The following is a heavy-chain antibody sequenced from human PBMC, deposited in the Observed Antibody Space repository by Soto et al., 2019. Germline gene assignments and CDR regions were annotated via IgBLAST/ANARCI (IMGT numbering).Heavy chain of an antibody. CDR1: GYSFTSYG. D-gene: IGHD3-16*01. V-gene: IGHV1-18*01. Sequence: ASVKVSCKASGYSFTSYGISWVRQAPGQGLEWMGWISAYNGNTYYAQRLQGRVTMTTDTSTTTTYMELRSLRSDDTAVYYCARDFCYLLGSYFKKDFDFWGQGTMVTV. CDR2: ISAYNGNT. J-gene: IGHJ3*01. CDR3: ARDFCYLLGSYFKKDFDF.